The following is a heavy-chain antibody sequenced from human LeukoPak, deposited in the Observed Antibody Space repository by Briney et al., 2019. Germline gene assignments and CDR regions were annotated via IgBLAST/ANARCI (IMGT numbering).Heavy chain of an antibody. CDR2: IIPIFGTA. CDR1: GGTFSSYA. D-gene: IGHD3-22*01. CDR3: RYYDSSGYYYEDY. Sequence: ASVKVSCKASGGTFSSYAISWVRQAPGQGLEWMGGIIPIFGTANYAQKLQGRVTITTDESTSTAYMELSSLRSEDTAVYYCRYYDSSGYYYEDYWGQGTLVTVSS. J-gene: IGHJ4*02. V-gene: IGHV1-69*05.